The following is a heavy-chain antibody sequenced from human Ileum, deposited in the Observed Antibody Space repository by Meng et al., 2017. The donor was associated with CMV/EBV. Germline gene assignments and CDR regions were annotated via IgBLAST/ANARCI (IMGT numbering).Heavy chain of an antibody. CDR2: IHPSGST. CDR3: ARGQDNHKGGVH. V-gene: IGHV4-34*01. J-gene: IGHJ4*02. CDR1: DASFSDFY. D-gene: IGHD1-14*01. Sequence: WGAGLLKPSETLSLTCDVYDASFSDFYWSWTRHLPGKGLEWIGEIHPSGSTHYNPSLESRVSISVHMSNNQFSLKVSSVTAADTAVYYCARGQDNHKGGVHWGQGTLVTVS.